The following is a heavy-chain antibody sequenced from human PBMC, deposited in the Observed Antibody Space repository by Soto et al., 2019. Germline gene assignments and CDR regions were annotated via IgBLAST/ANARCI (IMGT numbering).Heavy chain of an antibody. CDR1: GFTFSSYS. J-gene: IGHJ4*02. D-gene: IGHD3-9*01. Sequence: EVQLVESGGGLVKPGGSLRLSCAASGFTFSSYSRNWVRQAPGKGLEWVSSISSSSSYIYYADSVKGRFTISRDNAKNSLYLQMNSLRAEDTAVYYCARVDNSGFDYWGQGTLVTVSS. CDR2: ISSSSSYI. CDR3: ARVDNSGFDY. V-gene: IGHV3-21*01.